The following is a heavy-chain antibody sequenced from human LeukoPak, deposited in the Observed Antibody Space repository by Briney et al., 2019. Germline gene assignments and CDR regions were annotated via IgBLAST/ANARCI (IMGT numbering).Heavy chain of an antibody. V-gene: IGHV1-18*01. CDR1: GYTFTSYD. J-gene: IGHJ1*01. CDR2: ISAYNGNT. CDR3: ATHSTDYYDSSGYATIQH. D-gene: IGHD3-22*01. Sequence: ASVKVSCKASGYTFTSYDINWVRQATGQGLEWMGWISAYNGNTNYAQKLQGRVTMTTDTSTSTAYMELRSLRSDDTAVYYCATHSTDYYDSSGYATIQHWGQGTLVTVSS.